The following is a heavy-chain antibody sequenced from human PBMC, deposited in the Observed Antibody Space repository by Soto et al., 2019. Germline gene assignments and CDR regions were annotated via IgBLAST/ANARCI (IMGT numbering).Heavy chain of an antibody. CDR1: GASMSNYY. CDR2: VYYSGST. J-gene: IGHJ4*02. V-gene: IGHV4-59*01. D-gene: IGHD3-16*01. Sequence: SETLSLTCTVSGASMSNYYGSWIRQPPGKGLEHIGYVYYSGSTNYSPSLKSRVTISLDTSNNQFSLNLNSVTAADAAIYYCARSGHTFGGVVWGPGILVTVSS. CDR3: ARSGHTFGGVV.